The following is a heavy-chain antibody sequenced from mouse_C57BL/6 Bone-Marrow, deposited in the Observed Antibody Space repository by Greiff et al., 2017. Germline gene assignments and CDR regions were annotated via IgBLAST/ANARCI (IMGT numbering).Heavy chain of an antibody. J-gene: IGHJ2*01. Sequence: EVKLMESGGGLVKPGGSLKLSCAASGFTFSDYGMHWVRQAPEKGLEWVAYISSGSSTIYYADTVKGRYTISRDNAKNTLFLQMTSLRSEDTAMYYCAREATVVAEDYFDYWGQGTTLTVSS. V-gene: IGHV5-17*01. CDR1: GFTFSDYG. D-gene: IGHD1-1*01. CDR2: ISSGSSTI. CDR3: AREATVVAEDYFDY.